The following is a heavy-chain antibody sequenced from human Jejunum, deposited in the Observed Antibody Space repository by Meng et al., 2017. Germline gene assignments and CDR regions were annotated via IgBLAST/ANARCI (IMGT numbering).Heavy chain of an antibody. D-gene: IGHD1-26*01. CDR1: GFTFSTYW. V-gene: IGHV3-7*01. CDR3: AGGGKMYGSY. J-gene: IGHJ4*01. CDR2: IKEDGSEK. Sequence: GESLKISCVASGFTFSTYWMSWVRQAPGKGLEWVARIKEDGSEKDYVDSVKGRFTISRDNAKNSLYLQLNSLRAEDTAVYYCAGGGKMYGSYWGQGTPVTVSS.